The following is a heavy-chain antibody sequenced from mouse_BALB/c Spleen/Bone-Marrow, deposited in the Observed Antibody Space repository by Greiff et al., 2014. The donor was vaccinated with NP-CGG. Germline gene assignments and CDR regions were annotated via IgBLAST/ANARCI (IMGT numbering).Heavy chain of an antibody. D-gene: IGHD2-14*01. CDR2: INPYNGGT. CDR1: GYSFTAYT. Sequence: DVQLQESGPELVKPGASMKISCKASGYSFTAYTMNWVKQSHGKNLEWIGLINPYNGGTSYNQKFKGKATLTVDKSSSTAYMELLSLTSEDSADYDCARSDYRDDYFDYWGQGTTLTVSS. CDR3: ARSDYRDDYFDY. J-gene: IGHJ2*01. V-gene: IGHV1-18*01.